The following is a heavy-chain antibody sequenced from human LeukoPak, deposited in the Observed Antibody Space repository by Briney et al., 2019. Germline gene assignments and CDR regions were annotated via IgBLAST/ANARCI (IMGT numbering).Heavy chain of an antibody. CDR3: ARDNVQWLVYYFDY. CDR2: ISYDGSNK. CDR1: GFTFSSYT. V-gene: IGHV3-30*04. J-gene: IGHJ4*02. Sequence: PGGSLRLSCAASGFTFSSYTMHWVRQAPGKGLEWVAVISYDGSNKYYADSVKGRFTISRDNSKNTLYLQMNSLRAEDTAVYYCARDNVQWLVYYFDYWGQGTLVTVSS. D-gene: IGHD6-19*01.